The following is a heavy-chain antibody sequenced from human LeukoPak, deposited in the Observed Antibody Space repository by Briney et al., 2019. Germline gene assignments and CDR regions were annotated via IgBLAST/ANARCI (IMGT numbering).Heavy chain of an antibody. Sequence: GGSLRLSCAASGFTFDDSALHWVRQASGKGLEWIGRIRGRAHSYATTYAASVKGRFSISRDDSKSTAYLQMNSLKTEDTAVYYCTRREGYGMDVWGQGTTVTVS. V-gene: IGHV3-73*01. CDR2: IRGRAHSYAT. CDR1: GFTFDDSA. J-gene: IGHJ6*02. CDR3: TRREGYGMDV.